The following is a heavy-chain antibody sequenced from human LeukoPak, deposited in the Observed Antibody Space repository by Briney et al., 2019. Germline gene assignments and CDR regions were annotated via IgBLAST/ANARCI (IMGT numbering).Heavy chain of an antibody. CDR1: GFTFSSYW. D-gene: IGHD6-6*01. V-gene: IGHV3-21*01. J-gene: IGHJ6*04. Sequence: GGSLRLSCAASGFTFSSYWMSWVRQAPGKGLEWVSSISSSSSYIYYADSVKGRFTISRDNAKNSLYLQMNSLRAEDTAVYYCASPRAPGGIAARYFDPGDVWGKGTTVTVSS. CDR3: ASPRAPGGIAARYFDPGDV. CDR2: ISSSSSYI.